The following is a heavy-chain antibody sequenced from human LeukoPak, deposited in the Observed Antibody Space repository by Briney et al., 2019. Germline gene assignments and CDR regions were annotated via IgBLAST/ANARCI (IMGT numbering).Heavy chain of an antibody. D-gene: IGHD1-26*01. J-gene: IGHJ3*02. V-gene: IGHV7-4-1*02. CDR2: INTNTGNP. Sequence: ASVKVSCKASGYTFTSYAMNWVRQAPGQGLEWMGWINTNTGNPTYAQGFTGRFVFSLYTSVSTAYLQISSLKAEDTAVYYCAREWRGARGGAFDIWGQGTMVTVSS. CDR1: GYTFTSYA. CDR3: AREWRGARGGAFDI.